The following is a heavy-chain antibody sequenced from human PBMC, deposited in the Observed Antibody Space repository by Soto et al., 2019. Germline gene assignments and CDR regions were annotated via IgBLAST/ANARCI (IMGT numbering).Heavy chain of an antibody. CDR1: GFTFSGHW. J-gene: IGHJ3*02. Sequence: EVQLVESGGDLVQPGGSLRLSCAASGFTFSGHWMHWVRQVPGKGLVWVSRINTDGGSTSYADSVKGRFTISRDNAKNTLFLQMTGLRVDDTSVYYCAREAEYCSRTSCYRRAFDTWGQGTMVTVSS. CDR3: AREAEYCSRTSCYRRAFDT. CDR2: INTDGGST. D-gene: IGHD2-2*01. V-gene: IGHV3-74*01.